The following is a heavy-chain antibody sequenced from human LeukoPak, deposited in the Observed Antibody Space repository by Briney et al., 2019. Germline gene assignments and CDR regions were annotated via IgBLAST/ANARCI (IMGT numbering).Heavy chain of an antibody. V-gene: IGHV3-23*01. J-gene: IGHJ4*02. D-gene: IGHD3-10*01. Sequence: GGTLRLSCAASGFTFSSNGMSWVRQAPGKGLEWVSAISGSGGSTYYADSVKGRFTISRDNSKNTLYLQMNSLRVEDTAVYYCAKDRGIISDYWGQGTLVTVSS. CDR2: ISGSGGST. CDR1: GFTFSSNG. CDR3: AKDRGIISDY.